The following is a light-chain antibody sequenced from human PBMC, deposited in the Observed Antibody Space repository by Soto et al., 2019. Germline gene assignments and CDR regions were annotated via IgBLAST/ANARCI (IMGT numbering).Light chain of an antibody. CDR3: RQQSGCSPWT. V-gene: IGKV1-5*01. CDR1: QNINAW. Sequence: IPITQSPSSLSVSVGDGVTITCLISQNINAWLVWYQQRPGEAPPLLIYDDSTVQTGVLPRFSSSRGGTEFFITTISLLADDSATDYYRQQSGCSPWTFGQGTKVDI. CDR2: DDS. J-gene: IGKJ1*01.